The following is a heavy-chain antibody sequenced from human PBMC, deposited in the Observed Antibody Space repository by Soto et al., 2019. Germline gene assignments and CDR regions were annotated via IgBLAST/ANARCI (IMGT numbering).Heavy chain of an antibody. D-gene: IGHD5-18*01. V-gene: IGHV1-69*13. Sequence: SVKVSCKASGGTFSSYAISWVRQAPGQGLEWMGGIIPIFGTANYAQKFQGRVTITADESTSTAYMELSSLRSEDTAVYYCARAKTELTAMVTPGYYYYGMDVWGQGTTVTVSS. CDR2: IIPIFGTA. J-gene: IGHJ6*02. CDR3: ARAKTELTAMVTPGYYYYGMDV. CDR1: GGTFSSYA.